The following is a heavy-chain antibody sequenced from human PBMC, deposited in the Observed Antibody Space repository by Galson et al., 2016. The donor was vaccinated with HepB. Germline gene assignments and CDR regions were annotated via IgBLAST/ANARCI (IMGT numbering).Heavy chain of an antibody. Sequence: SLRLSCVVSGFTFRSYWMSWVRQAPGKGLEWVANIKHDGSEKYYVDSVKGRFTISRDNAKNALSLQMNSLRAEDTAVYYCARDYSFIFWNAYYPGSGVNAMDVWGQGTTVTVSS. CDR2: IKHDGSEK. CDR3: ARDYSFIFWNAYYPGSGVNAMDV. CDR1: GFTFRSYW. V-gene: IGHV3-7*01. D-gene: IGHD3-3*01. J-gene: IGHJ6*02.